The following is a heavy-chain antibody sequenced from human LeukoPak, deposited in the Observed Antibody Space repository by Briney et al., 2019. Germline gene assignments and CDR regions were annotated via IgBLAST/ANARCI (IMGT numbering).Heavy chain of an antibody. J-gene: IGHJ4*02. V-gene: IGHV3-21*01. CDR3: ARDDYDILTGYYFDY. CDR2: ISSSSSYI. CDR1: GFTFSSYS. Sequence: PGGSLRLSCAASGFTFSSYSMNWVRQAPGKGLEWVSSISSSSSYIYYADSVKGRFTISRDNAKNSLYLRMNSLRAEDTAVYYCARDDYDILTGYYFDYWGQGTLVTVSS. D-gene: IGHD3-9*01.